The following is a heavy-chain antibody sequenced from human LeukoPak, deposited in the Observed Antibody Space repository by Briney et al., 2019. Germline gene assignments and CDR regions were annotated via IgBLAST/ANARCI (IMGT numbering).Heavy chain of an antibody. CDR3: ATVYGSGSYYMGY. CDR2: IIPIFGTA. CDR1: GGTFSSYA. D-gene: IGHD3-10*01. V-gene: IGHV1-69*13. J-gene: IGHJ4*02. Sequence: ASVKVSCKAPGGTFSSYAISWVRQAPGQGLEWMGGIIPIFGTANYAQKFQGRVTITADESTSTAYMELSSLRSEDTAVYYCATVYGSGSYYMGYWGQGTLVTVSS.